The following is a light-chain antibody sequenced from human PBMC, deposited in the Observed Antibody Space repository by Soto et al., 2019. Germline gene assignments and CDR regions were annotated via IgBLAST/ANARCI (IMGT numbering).Light chain of an antibody. CDR1: NSNLGAGYD. CDR2: GNR. Sequence: QSVLTQPPSVSRAPGQRVTISCTGNNSNLGAGYDVHWYQQLPGAAPKLVIFGNRNRPSGVPERFSGSKSGTSASLAITGLQAEDEAHYYCQAYDYSLTAFVFGGGTKLTVL. J-gene: IGLJ3*02. CDR3: QAYDYSLTAFV. V-gene: IGLV1-40*01.